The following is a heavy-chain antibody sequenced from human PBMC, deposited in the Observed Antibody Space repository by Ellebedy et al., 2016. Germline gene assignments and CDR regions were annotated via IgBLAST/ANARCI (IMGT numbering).Heavy chain of an antibody. CDR2: ISSSGSTI. CDR3: ARGRTYYYGSGSYYHYGMDV. V-gene: IGHV3-11*01. D-gene: IGHD3-10*01. Sequence: GESLKISXAASGFTFSDYYMSWIRQAPGKGLEWVSYISSSGSTIYYADSVKGRFTISRDNAKNSLYLQMNSLRAEDTAVYYCARGRTYYYGSGSYYHYGMDVWGQGTTVTVSS. CDR1: GFTFSDYY. J-gene: IGHJ6*02.